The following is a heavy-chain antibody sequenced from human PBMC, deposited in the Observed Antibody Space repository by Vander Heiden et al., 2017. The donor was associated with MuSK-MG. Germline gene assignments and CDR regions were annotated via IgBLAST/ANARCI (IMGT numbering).Heavy chain of an antibody. V-gene: IGHV3-15*01. CDR2: IKTKTEGGTT. CDR3: RIDYRGYGHY. Sequence: EVQLVESGGGLVKPGGSLRLSCDASGFTFSNAWMSWVRQAPGKGLEWVGRIKTKTEGGTTDYAEPVKGRCTISRDESKNTLHLKMNSLKTEDTGGYCCRIDYRGYGHYWVQGRLVTDSS. J-gene: IGHJ4*02. D-gene: IGHD5-12*01. CDR1: GFTFSNAW.